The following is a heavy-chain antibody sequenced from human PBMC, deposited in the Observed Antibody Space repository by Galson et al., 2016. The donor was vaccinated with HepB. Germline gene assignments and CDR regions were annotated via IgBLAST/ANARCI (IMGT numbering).Heavy chain of an antibody. CDR1: GFTVFNNY. CDR2: IYSGGST. CDR3: AKSQISGVVNGPY. Sequence: SLRLSCAASGFTVFNNYMTWVRQAPGKGLEWVSLIYSGGSTHYADSVKARFTISRDSSKNTLYLQMNNLRAEDTAVYYCAKSQISGVVNGPYWGQGTLVTVSS. J-gene: IGHJ4*02. D-gene: IGHD3-3*01. V-gene: IGHV3-66*01.